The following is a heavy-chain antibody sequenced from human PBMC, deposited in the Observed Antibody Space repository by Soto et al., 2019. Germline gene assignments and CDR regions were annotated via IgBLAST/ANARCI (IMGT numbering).Heavy chain of an antibody. D-gene: IGHD2-2*03. V-gene: IGHV3-64*07. CDR2: ISANGVGT. CDR3: TRENGLNGFDI. Sequence: QLVESAGGLVQPEGSLRVSCAASGFSFSSHSMHWVRQAPGKRLEYISAISANGVGTYYADSVKGRFTISRDNSKNTLYLQMGSLRAEDMAVYHCTRENGLNGFDIWGQGTMVTVSS. J-gene: IGHJ3*02. CDR1: GFSFSSHS.